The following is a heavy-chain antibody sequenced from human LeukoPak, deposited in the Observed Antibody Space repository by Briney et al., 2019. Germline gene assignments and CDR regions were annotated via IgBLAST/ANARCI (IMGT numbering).Heavy chain of an antibody. J-gene: IGHJ4*02. D-gene: IGHD3-10*01. CDR2: VFYSGNT. CDR1: GASISNYY. CDR3: ARDSGGSGSRYYFDY. Sequence: SETLSLTCTVSGASISNYYWSWIRQPPGKGLEWIGYVFYSGNTNYNPSLKSRITISVDTSKNQFSLKLSSVTAADTAVYYCARDSGGSGSRYYFDYWGQGTLVTVSS. V-gene: IGHV4-59*01.